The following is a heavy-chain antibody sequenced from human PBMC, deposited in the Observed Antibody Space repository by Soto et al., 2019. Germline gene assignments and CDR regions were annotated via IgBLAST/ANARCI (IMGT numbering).Heavy chain of an antibody. CDR3: AKDVNWPSGC. CDR1: GFTFSTYY. D-gene: IGHD1-20*01. J-gene: IGHJ4*02. CDR2: IIGSGDHT. V-gene: IGHV3-23*01. Sequence: EVKLLESGGDLVQPGGSLRLSCVASGFTFSTYYMSWVRQAPGKGLECVSAIIGSGDHTHYADSVKGRFTISRDNSKNTLYLQMNSLRVEDTGVYYCAKDVNWPSGCWGQGTLVTVSS.